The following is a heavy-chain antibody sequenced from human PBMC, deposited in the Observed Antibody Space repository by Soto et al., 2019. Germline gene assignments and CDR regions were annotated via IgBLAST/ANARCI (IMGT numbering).Heavy chain of an antibody. V-gene: IGHV1-46*01. D-gene: IGHD3-22*01. CDR3: AREGSGSYLVL. CDR1: GYSLTGYY. Sequence: GASVKVSCKASGYSLTGYYIHWVRQAPGQGLEWMGRINPSDGTSAYTQQFQGRFFMTRDTSTSTVFMELNSLKSQDTALYLCAREGSGSYLVLWGQGTLVTVSS. CDR2: INPSDGTS. J-gene: IGHJ4*02.